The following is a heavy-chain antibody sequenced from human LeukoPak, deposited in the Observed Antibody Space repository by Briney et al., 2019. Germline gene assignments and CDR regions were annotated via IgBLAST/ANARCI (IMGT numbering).Heavy chain of an antibody. D-gene: IGHD1-26*01. Sequence: PSETLSLTCTVSDGSISSGNYYWGWIRQPPGKGLEWIGNIHYSGSTYYNPSLKSRVTISVDTSKNQFSLKLNSVTAADTAVYYCARRRGGSPHSDYWGQGTLVTVSS. V-gene: IGHV4-39*01. CDR3: ARRRGGSPHSDY. CDR2: IHYSGST. J-gene: IGHJ4*02. CDR1: DGSISSGNYY.